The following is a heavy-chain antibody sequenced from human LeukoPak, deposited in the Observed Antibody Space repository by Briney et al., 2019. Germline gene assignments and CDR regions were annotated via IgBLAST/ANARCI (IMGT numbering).Heavy chain of an antibody. V-gene: IGHV3-7*01. CDR1: GFTFRNYW. Sequence: PGGSLRLSCAVSGFTFRNYWMTWVRQAPGKGLEWVANIKQYGTEKYYVDSVKGRFTISRDNAKNSLYLQMNSLRAEDTAVYYCVREVAYDSSAYTDFDYWGQGTLVTVSS. CDR3: VREVAYDSSAYTDFDY. J-gene: IGHJ4*02. CDR2: IKQYGTEK. D-gene: IGHD3-22*01.